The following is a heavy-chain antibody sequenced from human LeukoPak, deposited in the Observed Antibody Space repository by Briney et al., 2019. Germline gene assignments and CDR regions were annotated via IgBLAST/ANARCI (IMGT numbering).Heavy chain of an antibody. D-gene: IGHD2-15*01. V-gene: IGHV5-51*01. CDR3: ARSKPIVAGGSFDF. Sequence: GESLKISCNNSGYSFTSYWIGWVRQVPGKGLEWMGIIYPGDSDTRYSPSFQGQVTISADKSINTAYLQWRSLKASDTAIYYCARSKPIVAGGSFDFWGQGTLVTVSS. CDR2: IYPGDSDT. J-gene: IGHJ4*02. CDR1: GYSFTSYW.